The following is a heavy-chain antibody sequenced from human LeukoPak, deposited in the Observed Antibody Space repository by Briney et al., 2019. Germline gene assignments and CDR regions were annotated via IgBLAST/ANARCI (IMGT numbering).Heavy chain of an antibody. Sequence: PGGSLRLSCAASGFTFSNFWMHWVRQAPGKGLVWASRINSDGSTTHYADSVKGRFTISRDNAKNTLYLQMNSLRAEDTALYYCAQELKIGHWGRGTLVTVSS. J-gene: IGHJ4*02. CDR2: INSDGSTT. CDR1: GFTFSNFW. CDR3: AQELKIGH. D-gene: IGHD2-21*01. V-gene: IGHV3-74*01.